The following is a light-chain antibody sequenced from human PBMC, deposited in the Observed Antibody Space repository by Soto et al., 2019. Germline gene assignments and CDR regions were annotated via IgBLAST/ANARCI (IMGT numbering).Light chain of an antibody. CDR2: VGS. J-gene: IGKJ4*01. CDR1: QSVSSN. Sequence: EIVMTQSPATLSVSPGERATLSCRASQSVSSNLAWHQQKPGQAPRLLIYVGSTRATGIPARFSGSGAGTEFSLTLRSLQSEDFAVYYCQQYNSWPPLAFGGGTKVEIK. V-gene: IGKV3D-15*01. CDR3: QQYNSWPPLA.